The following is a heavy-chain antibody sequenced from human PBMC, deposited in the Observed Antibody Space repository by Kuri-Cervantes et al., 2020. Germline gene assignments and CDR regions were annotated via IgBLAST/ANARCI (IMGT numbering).Heavy chain of an antibody. V-gene: IGHV4-59*08. D-gene: IGHD3-9*01. CDR1: GGAMNTYS. CDR3: ARLTVGLQEGDPDYYGMDV. Sequence: GSLRLSCNVSGGAMNTYSWSWIRQPPGRGLEWIGYMYYRGSSTFNPSLKRRVTMSVDTSKNQFSLKLTSVTAADTAVYYCARLTVGLQEGDPDYYGMDVWGQGTMVTVSS. J-gene: IGHJ6*02. CDR2: MYYRGSS.